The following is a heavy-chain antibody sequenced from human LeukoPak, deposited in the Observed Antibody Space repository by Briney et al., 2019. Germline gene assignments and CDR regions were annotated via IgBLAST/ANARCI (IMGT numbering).Heavy chain of an antibody. V-gene: IGHV3-30*02. CDR3: AKDPLSSVGVAATVLSS. CDR2: IRHDGSNK. Sequence: GGSLRLSCAASGFTFSSYGMPWVRQAPGKGLEWLAFIRHDGSNKYYADSVKGRFTISRDNSKSTLYLQMNSLRAEGTAVYSCAKDPLSSVGVAATVLSSWGQGDLVTVSS. CDR1: GFTFSSYG. J-gene: IGHJ4*02. D-gene: IGHD2-15*01.